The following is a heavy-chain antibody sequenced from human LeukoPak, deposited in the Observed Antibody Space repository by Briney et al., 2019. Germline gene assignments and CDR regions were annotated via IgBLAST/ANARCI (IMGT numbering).Heavy chain of an antibody. CDR3: AREHYFYYMDG. J-gene: IGHJ6*03. CDR1: GFTLSCCG. Sequence: PGGSLRLSCVASGFTLSCCGMHWVRQAPGKGLEWVAFIRSDGSNEYYADSVKGRFTMSRDNSQNTVSLQVNNLRTEDTAVYYCAREHYFYYMDGWGKGTTVTVSS. V-gene: IGHV3-30*02. CDR2: IRSDGSNE.